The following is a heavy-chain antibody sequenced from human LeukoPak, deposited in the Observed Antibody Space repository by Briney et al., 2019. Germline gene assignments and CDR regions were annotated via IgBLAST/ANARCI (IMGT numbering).Heavy chain of an antibody. V-gene: IGHV3-49*04. CDR2: IRSKAYGGTP. Sequence: SGGSLRLSCTTSGFTFGDYAMSWVRQAPGKGLEWVGFIRSKAYGGTPDYAASVKGRFTISRDDSKSIAYPQMDSLKTEDTAVYYCTCDAFDIWGQGTMVTVSS. J-gene: IGHJ3*02. CDR3: TCDAFDI. CDR1: GFTFGDYA.